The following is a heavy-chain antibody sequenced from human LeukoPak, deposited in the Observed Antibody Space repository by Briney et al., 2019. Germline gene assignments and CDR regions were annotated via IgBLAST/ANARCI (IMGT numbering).Heavy chain of an antibody. Sequence: ASVKVSCKACEGTFSSYAISWVRQAPGQGLEWMGGIIPIFGTANYAQKFQGRVTITTDDSTSTAYMELSSLRSEDTAVYYCARGPLITMIVVGTPHWFDPWGQGTLVTVSS. J-gene: IGHJ5*02. V-gene: IGHV1-69*05. CDR2: IIPIFGTA. CDR3: ARGPLITMIVVGTPHWFDP. D-gene: IGHD3-22*01. CDR1: EGTFSSYA.